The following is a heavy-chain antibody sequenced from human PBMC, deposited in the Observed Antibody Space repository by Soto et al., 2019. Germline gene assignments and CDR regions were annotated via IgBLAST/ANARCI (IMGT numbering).Heavy chain of an antibody. J-gene: IGHJ4*02. Sequence: SETLSLTCTVSGGSISTYYWSWIRQPPGKGLEWIGYIYASGSPYYNPSLRSRVPISADTSKNQISLKLTSPTAAATAVYYCARGVGSSPPRYWGRGTLVTVSS. V-gene: IGHV4-59*01. D-gene: IGHD1-26*01. CDR2: IYASGSP. CDR1: GGSISTYY. CDR3: ARGVGSSPPRY.